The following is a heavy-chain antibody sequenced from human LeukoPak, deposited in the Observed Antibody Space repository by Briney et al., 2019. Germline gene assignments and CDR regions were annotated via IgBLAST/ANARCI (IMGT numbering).Heavy chain of an antibody. CDR1: GDFIRSGHYY. CDR2: IYSTGNT. CDR3: ARDLWSTAAGIFDF. D-gene: IGHD6-25*01. V-gene: IGHV4-39*07. J-gene: IGHJ4*02. Sequence: SETLSLTCTVSGDFIRSGHYYWGWIRQSPGKGLEWMGSIYSTGNTHYNPSLESRLIKSVDTSKNSFSLKLSSVTAADTAVYFCARDLWSTAAGIFDFWGQGALVTVSS.